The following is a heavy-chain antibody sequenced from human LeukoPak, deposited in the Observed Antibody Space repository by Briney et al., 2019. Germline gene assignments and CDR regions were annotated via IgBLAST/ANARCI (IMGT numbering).Heavy chain of an antibody. V-gene: IGHV3-7*01. CDR2: IKQDGSEK. D-gene: IGHD3-22*01. J-gene: IGHJ6*02. CDR3: ARVPITMIVVVRHYYYGMDV. CDR1: GFTFSSYW. Sequence: PGGSLRLSCAASGFTFSSYWMSWVRQAPGKRLEWVANIKQDGSEKYYVDSVKGRFTISRDNAKNSLYLQMNSLRAEDTAVYYCARVPITMIVVVRHYYYGMDVWGQGTTVTVSS.